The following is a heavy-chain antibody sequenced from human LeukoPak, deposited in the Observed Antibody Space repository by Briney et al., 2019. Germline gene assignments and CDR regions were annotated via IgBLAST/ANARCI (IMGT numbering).Heavy chain of an antibody. D-gene: IGHD3-22*01. CDR1: GFTFSSYA. J-gene: IGHJ3*02. Sequence: PGGSLRLSCAASGFTFSSYAMSWVRQAPGKGLEWVSAISAGGGSTYYAASVKGRFTISRDNSKNTLYLQMNSLRAEDTAVYYCARSSVLAVITYGDAFDIWGQGTMVTVSS. V-gene: IGHV3-23*01. CDR3: ARSSVLAVITYGDAFDI. CDR2: ISAGGGST.